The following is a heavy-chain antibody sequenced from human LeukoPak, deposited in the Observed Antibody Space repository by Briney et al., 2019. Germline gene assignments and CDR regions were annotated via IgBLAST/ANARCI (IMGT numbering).Heavy chain of an antibody. CDR1: GYTFTSYY. D-gene: IGHD4-17*01. Sequence: ASVKVSCKASGYTFTSYYMHWVRQAPGQGLEWMGIINPSGGSTRYAQKFQGRVSMTRDTSTSTAYMELSSLSSEDTAVYYCARGHYGDYVFDYWGQGTLVTVSS. CDR3: ARGHYGDYVFDY. CDR2: INPSGGST. J-gene: IGHJ4*02. V-gene: IGHV1-46*01.